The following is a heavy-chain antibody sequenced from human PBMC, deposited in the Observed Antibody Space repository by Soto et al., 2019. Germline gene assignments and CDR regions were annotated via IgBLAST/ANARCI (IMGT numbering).Heavy chain of an antibody. CDR2: IYHSGST. D-gene: IGHD6-13*01. Sequence: SETLSLTCAVSSGSISSSNWWSWVRQPPGKGLEWIGEIYHSGSTSYNPSLKSRVTISVDKSKNQFSLKLSSVTAADTAVYYCASNLGAAAGLDYWGQGTLVTVSS. CDR3: ASNLGAAAGLDY. J-gene: IGHJ4*02. V-gene: IGHV4-4*02. CDR1: SGSISSSNW.